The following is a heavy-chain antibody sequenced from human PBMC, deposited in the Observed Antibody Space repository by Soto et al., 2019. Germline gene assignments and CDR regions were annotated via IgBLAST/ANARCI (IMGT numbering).Heavy chain of an antibody. Sequence: QITLKESGPTLVKPTQTLTLTCTFSGFSLSTSGVGVGWIRQPPGKALEWLALIYWDDDKRYSPSLKSRLTITXXTXKXXVVLTMTNMDPVDTATYYCALRRCISTSCYYAFDIWGQGTMVTVSS. J-gene: IGHJ3*02. V-gene: IGHV2-5*02. CDR3: ALRRCISTSCYYAFDI. CDR2: IYWDDDK. D-gene: IGHD2-2*01. CDR1: GFSLSTSGVG.